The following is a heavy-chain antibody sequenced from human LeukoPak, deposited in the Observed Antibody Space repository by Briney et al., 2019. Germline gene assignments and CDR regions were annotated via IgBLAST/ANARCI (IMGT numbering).Heavy chain of an antibody. CDR3: AREGPYDYVWGSYRQEGYMDV. V-gene: IGHV3-21*01. CDR2: ISSSSSYI. J-gene: IGHJ6*03. CDR1: GFTFSSYS. D-gene: IGHD3-16*02. Sequence: GGSLRLSCAASGFTFSSYSMNWVRQAPGKGLEWVSSISSSSSYIYYADSVKGRFTISRDNAKNSLYLQMNSLRAEDTAVYYCAREGPYDYVWGSYRQEGYMDVWGKGTTVTVSS.